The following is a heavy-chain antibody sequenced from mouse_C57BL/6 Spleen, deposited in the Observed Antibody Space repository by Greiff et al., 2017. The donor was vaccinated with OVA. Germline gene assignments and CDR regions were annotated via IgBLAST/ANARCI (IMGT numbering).Heavy chain of an antibody. CDR3: ARSDYYGKGDY. D-gene: IGHD2-1*01. V-gene: IGHV1-82*01. CDR2: IYPGDGDT. CDR1: GYAFSSSW. Sequence: QVQLKQSGPELVKPGASVKISCKASGYAFSSSWMNWVKQRPGTGLEWIGRIYPGDGDTNYNGKFKGKATLTADKSSSTAYMHLSSLTSEDSAVYFCARSDYYGKGDYWGQGTTLTVSS. J-gene: IGHJ2*01.